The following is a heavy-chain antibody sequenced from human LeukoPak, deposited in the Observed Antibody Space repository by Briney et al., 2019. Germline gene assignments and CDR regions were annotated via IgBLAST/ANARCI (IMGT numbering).Heavy chain of an antibody. CDR2: IYYSGST. CDR3: ARASYDSSGYYYAAFDI. D-gene: IGHD3-22*01. CDR1: GGSISSYY. Sequence: SETLSLTCTVSGGSISSYYWSWIRQPPGKGPEWIGYIYYSGSTNYNPSLKSRVTISVDTSKNQFSLKLSSVTAAATAVYYCARASYDSSGYYYAAFDIWGQGTMVTVSS. J-gene: IGHJ3*02. V-gene: IGHV4-59*08.